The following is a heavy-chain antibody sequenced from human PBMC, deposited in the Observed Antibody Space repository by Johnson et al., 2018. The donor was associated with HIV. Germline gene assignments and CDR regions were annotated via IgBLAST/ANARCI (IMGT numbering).Heavy chain of an antibody. Sequence: MLLVESGGGLVQPGGSLRLSCAASGFTFSGYWMTWVRQAPGKVLEWVANIKEDGSDKYYVDSVKGRFTISRDNAENSLYLQMNSLRAEDTAVYYCARDVAQQLARDAFDIWGQGTMVTVSS. V-gene: IGHV3-7*01. J-gene: IGHJ3*02. CDR1: GFTFSGYW. CDR3: ARDVAQQLARDAFDI. D-gene: IGHD6-13*01. CDR2: IKEDGSDK.